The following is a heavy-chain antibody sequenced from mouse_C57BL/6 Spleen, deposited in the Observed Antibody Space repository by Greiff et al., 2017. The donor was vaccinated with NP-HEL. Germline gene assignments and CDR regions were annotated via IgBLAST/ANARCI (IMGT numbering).Heavy chain of an antibody. D-gene: IGHD3-2*02. Sequence: QVQLQQPGAELVMPGASVKLSCKASGYTFTSYWMHWVKPRPGQGLEWIGEIDPSDSYTNYNQKFKGKSTLTVDKSSSTAYMQLSSLTSEDSAVYYCARRLRLRGGYFDYWGQGTTLTVSS. CDR1: GYTFTSYW. V-gene: IGHV1-69*01. CDR3: ARRLRLRGGYFDY. CDR2: IDPSDSYT. J-gene: IGHJ2*01.